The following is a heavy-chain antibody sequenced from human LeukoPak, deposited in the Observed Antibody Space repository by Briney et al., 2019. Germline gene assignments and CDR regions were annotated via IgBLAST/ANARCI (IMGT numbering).Heavy chain of an antibody. J-gene: IGHJ3*02. CDR3: ARDGLYDSSGYYFDAFDI. CDR1: GRSISSYY. D-gene: IGHD3-22*01. CDR2: IYTSGST. Sequence: SETLSLTCTVCGRSISSYYWSWIRQPAGKGLEWIGRIYTSGSTNYNTSLKSRVTMSVDTSKNQFSLKLSSVTAADTAVYYCARDGLYDSSGYYFDAFDIWGQGTMVTVSS. V-gene: IGHV4-4*07.